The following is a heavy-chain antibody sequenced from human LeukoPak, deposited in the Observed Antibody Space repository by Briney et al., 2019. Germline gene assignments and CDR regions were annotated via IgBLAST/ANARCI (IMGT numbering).Heavy chain of an antibody. CDR3: ASPSTRHFYYCGMDV. V-gene: IGHV1-18*01. CDR1: SYTFTSYG. Sequence: ASVKVSCKASSYTFTSYGISWVRQAPGQGLEWRGRISAYNANTNYAQKLQGRVTMTTATSTSTTYMELRSLRSDDTAVYYCASPSTRHFYYCGMDVWGQGTTVTVSS. J-gene: IGHJ6*02. D-gene: IGHD2-2*01. CDR2: ISAYNANT.